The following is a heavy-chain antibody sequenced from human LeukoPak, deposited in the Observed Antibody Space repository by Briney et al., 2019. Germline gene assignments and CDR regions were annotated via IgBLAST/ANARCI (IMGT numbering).Heavy chain of an antibody. CDR2: IYTTGST. D-gene: IGHD6-19*01. J-gene: IGHJ4*02. CDR3: AKGRLVQF. V-gene: IGHV4-61*02. CDR1: GGSISSGSYY. Sequence: PSETLSLTCTVSGGSISSGSYYWSWIRQPAGKGLEWIGRIYTTGSTNYNPSLTSRVTISVDTSKNQFSLRLGSVTAADTAVYYCAKGRLVQFWGQGTLVTVSS.